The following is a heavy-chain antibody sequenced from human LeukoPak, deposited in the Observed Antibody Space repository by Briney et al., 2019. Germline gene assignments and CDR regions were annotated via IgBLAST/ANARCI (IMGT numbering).Heavy chain of an antibody. V-gene: IGHV3-30*05. CDR1: GFNFKFYS. D-gene: IGHD5-24*01. CDR2: ISYDGSNK. Sequence: GGSLRLSCAAAGFNFKFYSMNWVRQAPGKGLEWVAVISYDGSNKYYADSVKGRFTISRDNSKNTLYLQMNSLRAEDTAVYYCARDLRSLEMASWGQGTLVTVSS. CDR3: ARDLRSLEMAS. J-gene: IGHJ4*02.